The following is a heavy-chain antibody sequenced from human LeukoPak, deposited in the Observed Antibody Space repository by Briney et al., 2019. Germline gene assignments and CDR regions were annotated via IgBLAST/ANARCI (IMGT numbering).Heavy chain of an antibody. CDR2: ISGSGGST. J-gene: IGHJ4*02. CDR1: GFTFSSYA. CDR3: AKDRVGSTHFDY. Sequence: PGGSLRLSCAASGFTFSSYAMGWVRQAPGKGLEWVSVISGSGGSTYYADSVKGRFTISRDNSKNTLYMQMNSLRAEDTAVYCCAKDRVGSTHFDYWGQGTLVTVSS. D-gene: IGHD1-26*01. V-gene: IGHV3-23*01.